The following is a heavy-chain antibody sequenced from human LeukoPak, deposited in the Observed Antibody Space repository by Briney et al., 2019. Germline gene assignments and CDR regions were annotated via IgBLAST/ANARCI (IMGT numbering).Heavy chain of an antibody. CDR1: GFTFRSYA. V-gene: IGHV3-23*01. CDR2: TSSTGGST. D-gene: IGHD3-10*01. CDR3: ARDVYYGSGSYFFDY. Sequence: GGSLRLSCAASGFTFRSYAMNWVREAPGKGLEWVSTTSSTGGSTYYADSVKGRFTISRDNPRNTLYLQMNSLRAEDTAVYYCARDVYYGSGSYFFDYWGQGTLVTVSS. J-gene: IGHJ4*02.